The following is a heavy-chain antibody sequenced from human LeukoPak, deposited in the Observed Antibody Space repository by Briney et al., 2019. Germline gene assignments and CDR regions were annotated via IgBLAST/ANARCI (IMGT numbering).Heavy chain of an antibody. D-gene: IGHD3-10*01. CDR1: GYTFSNYG. V-gene: IGHV1-2*02. CDR3: ARISVLLWFGPGAEYFQH. CDR2: INPNSGGT. Sequence: GASVKVSCKASGYTFSNYGISWVRQAPGQGLEWMGWINPNSGGTNYAQKFQGRVTMTRDTSISTAYMELSRLRSDDTAVYYCARISVLLWFGPGAEYFQHWGQGTLVTVSS. J-gene: IGHJ1*01.